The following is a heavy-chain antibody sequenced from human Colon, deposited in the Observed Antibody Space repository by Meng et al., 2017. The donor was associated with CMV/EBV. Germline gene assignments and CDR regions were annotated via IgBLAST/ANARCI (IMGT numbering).Heavy chain of an antibody. D-gene: IGHD3-10*02. CDR3: ARDWGDVRGGFDF. CDR1: GDSVFSNSAA. CDR2: TYYRSKYYN. J-gene: IGHJ4*02. V-gene: IGHV6-1*01. Sequence: QVQLQQSGPGRVKPSQTLPHTCPISGDSVFSNSAAWNWIRQSPSRGLEWLGRTYYRSKYYNDYALSVKSRITINPDTSKNQFSLQLNSVTPEDTAIYYCARDWGDVRGGFDFWGQGTLVTVAS.